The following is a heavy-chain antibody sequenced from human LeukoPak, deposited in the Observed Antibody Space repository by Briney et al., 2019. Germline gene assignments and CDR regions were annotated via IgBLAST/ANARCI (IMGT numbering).Heavy chain of an antibody. CDR3: DRPYYYDSRIDP. CDR1: GGSISSGDYY. J-gene: IGHJ5*02. Sequence: SQTLSLTCTVSGGSISSGDYYWSWIRQPPGKGLEWIAYMYYSGSTYYNPSLKSRVTMSADTSKNQLSLKLSFVTAADAAVYYCDRPYYYDSRIDPWGQGILVTVSS. CDR2: MYYSGST. V-gene: IGHV4-30-4*01. D-gene: IGHD3-22*01.